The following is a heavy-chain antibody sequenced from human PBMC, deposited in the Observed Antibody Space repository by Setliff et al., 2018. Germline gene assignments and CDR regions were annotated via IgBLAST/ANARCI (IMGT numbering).Heavy chain of an antibody. CDR3: ARTPANGGHDAFDI. J-gene: IGHJ3*02. D-gene: IGHD6-25*01. Sequence: PGGSLSLSCAASGFPFSIYSMHWVRQAPGKGLEWVSSISDSSFHIYYADSVKGRFTISRDNAKNSLYLQMNSLRADDTAVYYCARTPANGGHDAFDIWGQGTMVTVSS. CDR1: GFPFSIYS. V-gene: IGHV3-21*01. CDR2: ISDSSFHI.